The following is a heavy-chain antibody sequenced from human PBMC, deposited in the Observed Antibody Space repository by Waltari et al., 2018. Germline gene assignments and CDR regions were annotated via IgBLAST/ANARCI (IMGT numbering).Heavy chain of an antibody. D-gene: IGHD3-10*01. J-gene: IGHJ4*02. CDR1: GFDCGDYW. V-gene: IGHV3-74*01. CDR2: INIDGGYI. CDR3: ARKGGRGYPYGPFYYDY. Sequence: EVQLLESGGGLVQPGESLRLSCAATGFDCGDYWMRWVRQTPGKGLEWVSRINIDGGYISYADSVKGRFTISRDNAKNRVFLQLNSVRAEDTAVYYCARKGGRGYPYGPFYYDYWGQGTLVTVSS.